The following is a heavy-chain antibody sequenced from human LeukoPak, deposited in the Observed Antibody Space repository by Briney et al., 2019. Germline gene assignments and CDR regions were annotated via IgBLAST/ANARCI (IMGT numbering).Heavy chain of an antibody. CDR1: GFTFSSYS. D-gene: IGHD2-15*01. CDR3: ARSLGYCSGGSCYDHDAFDI. Sequence: GGSLRLSCAAFGFTFSSYSMNWVRQAPGKGMEWVSSISSSSSYIYYADSVKGRFTISRDNAKNSLYLQMNSLRAEDTAVYYCARSLGYCSGGSCYDHDAFDIWGQGTMVTVSS. J-gene: IGHJ3*02. CDR2: ISSSSSYI. V-gene: IGHV3-21*01.